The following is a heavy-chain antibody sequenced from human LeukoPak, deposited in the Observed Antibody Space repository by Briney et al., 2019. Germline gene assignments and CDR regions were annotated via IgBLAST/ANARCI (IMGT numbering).Heavy chain of an antibody. CDR3: ARDDYYDSSGYYTNWFDP. Sequence: GASLRLSCAASGFTFSSYAMSWVRQAPGKGLEWVANIKQDGSEKYYVDSVKGRFTISRDNAKNSLYLQMNSLRAEDTAVYYCARDDYYDSSGYYTNWFDPWGQGTLVTVSS. V-gene: IGHV3-7*01. D-gene: IGHD3-22*01. J-gene: IGHJ5*02. CDR2: IKQDGSEK. CDR1: GFTFSSYA.